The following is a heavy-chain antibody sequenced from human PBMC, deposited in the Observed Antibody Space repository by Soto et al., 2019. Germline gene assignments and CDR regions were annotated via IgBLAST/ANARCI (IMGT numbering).Heavy chain of an antibody. V-gene: IGHV3-23*01. Sequence: TGGSLRLSCAASGLTFSRYAMTWVRQAPGKGLEWVSAMSGGGETTYYADSVKGRFTISRDNSRNTLYLQMNSLRAEDTAAYYCAKWHTYYYDSRGFSGFDCWGRGTLVTVYS. CDR1: GLTFSRYA. J-gene: IGHJ4*02. CDR3: AKWHTYYYDSRGFSGFDC. CDR2: MSGGGETT. D-gene: IGHD3-22*01.